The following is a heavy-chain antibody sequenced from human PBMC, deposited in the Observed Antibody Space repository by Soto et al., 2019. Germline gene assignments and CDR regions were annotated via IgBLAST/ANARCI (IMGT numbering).Heavy chain of an antibody. Sequence: QLQLQESGPGLVKPSETLSLTCTVSGGSISSSSYYWGWIRQPPGKGLEWIGSIYYSGSTYYNPSLKSRVTISVDTSKNQFSLKLSSVTAADTAVYYCAMSGAAAGPVDYWGQGTLVTVSS. J-gene: IGHJ4*02. D-gene: IGHD6-13*01. CDR1: GGSISSSSYY. CDR3: AMSGAAAGPVDY. CDR2: IYYSGST. V-gene: IGHV4-39*01.